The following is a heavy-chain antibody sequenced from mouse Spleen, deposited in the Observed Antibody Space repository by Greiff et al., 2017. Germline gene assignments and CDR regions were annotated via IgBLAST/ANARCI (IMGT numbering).Heavy chain of an antibody. Sequence: EVQLVESGGDLVKPGGSLKLSCAASGFTFSSYGMSWVRQTPDKRLEWVATISSGGSYTYYPDSVKGRFTISRDNAKNTLYLQMSSLKSEDTAMYYCARQGETGYFDYWGQGTTLTVSS. CDR1: GFTFSSYG. CDR2: ISSGGSYT. V-gene: IGHV5-6*01. J-gene: IGHJ2*01. CDR3: ARQGETGYFDY.